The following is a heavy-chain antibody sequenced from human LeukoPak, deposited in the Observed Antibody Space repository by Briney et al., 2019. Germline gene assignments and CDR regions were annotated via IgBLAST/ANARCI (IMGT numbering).Heavy chain of an antibody. CDR1: GFTFDDYA. Sequence: GGSLRLSCAASGFTFDDYAMHWVRQAPGKGLEWVSGISWNTGNIGYADSVKGRFTIPRDNAKNSLFLQMNSLSAEDTAVYYCGRAGPVTKDHFMDVWGKGTTVTVSS. V-gene: IGHV3-9*01. CDR3: GRAGPVTKDHFMDV. J-gene: IGHJ6*03. CDR2: ISWNTGNI. D-gene: IGHD2-2*01.